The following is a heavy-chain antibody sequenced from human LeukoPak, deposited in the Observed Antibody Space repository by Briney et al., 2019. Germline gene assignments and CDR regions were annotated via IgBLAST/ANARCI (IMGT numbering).Heavy chain of an antibody. Sequence: PGGSLRLSCAASGFTFSSYGMHWVRQAPGKGLEWVAFIRYDGSNKYYADSVKGRFTISRDNSKNTLYLQMNSLRAEDTAVYYCAKGYCSGGSCAYFDYWGQGTLVTVSS. V-gene: IGHV3-30*02. CDR2: IRYDGSNK. CDR3: AKGYCSGGSCAYFDY. J-gene: IGHJ4*02. CDR1: GFTFSSYG. D-gene: IGHD2-15*01.